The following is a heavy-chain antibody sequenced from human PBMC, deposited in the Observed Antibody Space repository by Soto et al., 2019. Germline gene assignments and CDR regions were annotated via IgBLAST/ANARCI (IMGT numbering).Heavy chain of an antibody. J-gene: IGHJ3*02. CDR2: IGTRSDI. CDR1: GFTFSSYS. CDR3: ARETTVTDSFDI. V-gene: IGHV3-21*01. Sequence: TGGSLRLSCAASGFTFSSYSMHWVRQAPGKGLEWVSSIGTRSDIYYADSVKGRFTISRDNAKNSLSLQMNSLTDEDTAVYYCARETTVTDSFDIWGQGTMVTVSS. D-gene: IGHD4-17*01.